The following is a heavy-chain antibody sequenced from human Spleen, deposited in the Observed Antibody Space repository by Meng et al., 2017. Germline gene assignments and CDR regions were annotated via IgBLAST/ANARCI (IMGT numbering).Heavy chain of an antibody. V-gene: IGHV1-69*13. Sequence: SVKVSCKASRGTFSNYSVGWVRQAPGQGLEWMGGIIPIFGTANYAQKFQGRVPITADEYTSTADMELSNLRSEDTDVYYCARMPASGYYYYGMDVWGQGTMVTVSS. CDR2: IIPIFGTA. CDR1: RGTFSNYS. J-gene: IGHJ6*02. D-gene: IGHD2-2*01. CDR3: ARMPASGYYYYGMDV.